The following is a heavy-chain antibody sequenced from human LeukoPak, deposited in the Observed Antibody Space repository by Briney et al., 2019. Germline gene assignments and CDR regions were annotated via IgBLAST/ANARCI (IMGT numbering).Heavy chain of an antibody. J-gene: IGHJ4*02. Sequence: SQTLSLTCAIAGDSVSSNSDAWNWIRQSPSRGLEWLGRTYYRSKWYNDYAVSVKSRITINPDTSKNQLSLQLNSVTPEDTAVYFCARRSLGTSYCWGQPSLVAVSS. CDR1: GDSVSSNSDA. CDR2: TYYRSKWYN. CDR3: ARRSLGTSYC. D-gene: IGHD1-1*01. V-gene: IGHV6-1*01.